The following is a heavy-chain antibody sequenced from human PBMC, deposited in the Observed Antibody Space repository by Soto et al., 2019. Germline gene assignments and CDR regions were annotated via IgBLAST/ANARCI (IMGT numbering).Heavy chain of an antibody. CDR1: GFTFSSYS. J-gene: IGHJ5*02. CDR3: ARAGGFGELSLCDP. CDR2: ISSSSSYI. Sequence: GGSLRLSCAASGFTFSSYSMNWVRQAPGKGLEWVSSISSSSSYIYYADSVKGRFTISRDNAKNSLYLQMNSLRAEDTAVYYCARAGGFGELSLCDPWGQGTLVTVSS. D-gene: IGHD3-10*01. V-gene: IGHV3-21*01.